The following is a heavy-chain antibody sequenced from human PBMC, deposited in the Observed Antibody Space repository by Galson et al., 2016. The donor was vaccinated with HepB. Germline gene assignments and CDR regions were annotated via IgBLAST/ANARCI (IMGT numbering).Heavy chain of an antibody. V-gene: IGHV2-5*02. CDR1: GFSLSTSGVA. CDR3: AHLKQLSPRHWYFDL. Sequence: PALVKPTQTLKVTCTISGFSLSTSGVAVAWLRQPPGKGLEWLARIYWDDDDRYNPSLETRLMITKDKPQNQVALTMTNMDPVGTATYFCAHLKQLSPRHWYFDLYGRGTLVTVSS. D-gene: IGHD2-2*01. CDR2: IYWDDDD. J-gene: IGHJ2*01.